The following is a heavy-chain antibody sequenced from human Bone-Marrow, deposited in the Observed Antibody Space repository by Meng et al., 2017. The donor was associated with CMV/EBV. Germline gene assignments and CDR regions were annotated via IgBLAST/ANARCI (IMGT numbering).Heavy chain of an antibody. Sequence: VSGGSISSGGYYWSRIRQHPGKGLEWIGYIYYSGSTYYNPSLKSRVTISVDTSKNQFSLKLSSVTAADTAVYYCARDSSRWELPLDWGQGTLVTVSS. CDR3: ARDSSRWELPLD. CDR2: IYYSGST. CDR1: GGSISSGGYY. D-gene: IGHD1-26*01. J-gene: IGHJ4*02. V-gene: IGHV4-31*02.